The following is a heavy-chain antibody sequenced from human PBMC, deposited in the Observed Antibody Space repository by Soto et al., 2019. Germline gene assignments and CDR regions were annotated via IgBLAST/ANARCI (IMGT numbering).Heavy chain of an antibody. CDR3: ARWWSGSRQGFDP. J-gene: IGHJ5*02. CDR1: GGSISSGDYY. CDR2: IYYSGST. D-gene: IGHD3-3*01. V-gene: IGHV4-31*03. Sequence: QVQLQESGPGLVKPSQTLSLTCTVSGGSISSGDYYWSWIRQHPGKGLEWIGYIYYSGSTYYNPSLMRRVTMSVDAPKTQFSLKLNSVPAADTAVYYCARWWSGSRQGFDPWGQGTLVTVSS.